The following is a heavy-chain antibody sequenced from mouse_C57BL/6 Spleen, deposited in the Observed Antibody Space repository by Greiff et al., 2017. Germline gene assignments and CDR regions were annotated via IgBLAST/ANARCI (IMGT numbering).Heavy chain of an antibody. CDR2: IDPSDSYT. V-gene: IGHV1-50*01. CDR3: ASIQLGRFAY. CDR1: GYTFTSYW. D-gene: IGHD4-1*02. J-gene: IGHJ3*01. Sequence: VQLQQPGAELVKPGASVKLSCKASGYTFTSYWMQWVKPRPGQGLEWIGEIDPSDSYTNYNQKFKGKATLTVDTSSSTAYMQLSSLTSEDSAVYYCASIQLGRFAYWGQGTLVTVSA.